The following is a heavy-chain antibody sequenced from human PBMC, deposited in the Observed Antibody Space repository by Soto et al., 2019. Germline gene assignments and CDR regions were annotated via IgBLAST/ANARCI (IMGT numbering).Heavy chain of an antibody. D-gene: IGHD4-17*01. Sequence: GGSLRLSCAASGFTFSNFAMNWVRQAPGKGLEWVSGISGSGYSTYYADSVKGRFTISRDSSTNTLYLQMDTLRAEDTAVYYCAQPAVTTSENLVGFCFDSWGRGTLVTVSS. CDR1: GFTFSNFA. CDR2: ISGSGYST. CDR3: AQPAVTTSENLVGFCFDS. J-gene: IGHJ4*02. V-gene: IGHV3-23*01.